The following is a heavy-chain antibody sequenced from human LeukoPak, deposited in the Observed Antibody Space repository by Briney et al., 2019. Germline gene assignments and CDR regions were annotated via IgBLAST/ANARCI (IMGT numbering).Heavy chain of an antibody. J-gene: IGHJ6*04. Sequence: GGSLRLSCAASGFTFSSYGMNWVRRAPGKGLEWVSYISSSGSTIYYADSVKGRFTISRDNAKNSLYLQMNSLRAEDTAVYYCAELGITMIGGVWGKGTTVTISS. CDR3: AELGITMIGGV. CDR1: GFTFSSYG. CDR2: ISSSGSTI. D-gene: IGHD3-10*02. V-gene: IGHV3-48*04.